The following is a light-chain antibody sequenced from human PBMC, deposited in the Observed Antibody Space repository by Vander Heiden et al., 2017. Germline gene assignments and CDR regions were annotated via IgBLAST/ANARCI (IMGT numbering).Light chain of an antibody. J-gene: IGKJ2*01. CDR3: QHYNNFPYT. V-gene: IGKV1-5*03. CDR2: KAS. Sequence: DIQMTQSPSTLSASAGDRVTITCRASQSISIWLAWYQQKPGKAPNLLIYKASSLESGVPSRFSDSGSGTEFTLTISSLQPDDFATYYCQHYNNFPYTFGQGTKLEIK. CDR1: QSISIW.